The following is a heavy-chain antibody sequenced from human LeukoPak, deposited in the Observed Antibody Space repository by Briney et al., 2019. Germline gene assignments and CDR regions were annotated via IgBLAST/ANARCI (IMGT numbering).Heavy chain of an antibody. V-gene: IGHV1-2*06. CDR3: AREAGGSATYYIDY. CDR1: GYRLGGYY. J-gene: IGHJ4*02. Sequence: ASVKVSCKASGYRLGGYYIHWVRQAPGQGLEWMGRINPDSGVTSYAQKSHGRVTMTTHTSISTVYMDLRSVRSDDTAVYYCAREAGGSATYYIDYGGQGTLVTVSS. D-gene: IGHD3-10*01. CDR2: INPDSGVT.